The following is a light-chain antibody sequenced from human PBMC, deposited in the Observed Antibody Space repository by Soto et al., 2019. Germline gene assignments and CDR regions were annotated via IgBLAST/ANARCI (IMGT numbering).Light chain of an antibody. V-gene: IGLV2-23*01. CDR2: ETK. Sequence: QSALTQPASVSGSPGQSIIISCTGTSSDVGSYNLVSWYQQYPGKAPKLIIYETKKRPSGISYRFSGSKSGNTASLTISGLEADDEADYYCCSYVGGVDFVLFDGGTKVTVL. CDR3: CSYVGGVDFVL. CDR1: SSDVGSYNL. J-gene: IGLJ2*01.